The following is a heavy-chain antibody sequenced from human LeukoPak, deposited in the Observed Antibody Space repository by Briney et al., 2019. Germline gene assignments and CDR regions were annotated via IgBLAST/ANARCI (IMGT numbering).Heavy chain of an antibody. Sequence: GGSLRLSCAASGFTFSRYGMHWVRQAPGKGLEWVAFIRYDGSNKYYADSVKGRFTISRDNSKNTLYLQMNSLRAEDTAVYYCAKDSMAATVRGSLGYWGQGALVTVSS. J-gene: IGHJ4*02. CDR1: GFTFSRYG. V-gene: IGHV3-30*02. D-gene: IGHD6-13*01. CDR2: IRYDGSNK. CDR3: AKDSMAATVRGSLGY.